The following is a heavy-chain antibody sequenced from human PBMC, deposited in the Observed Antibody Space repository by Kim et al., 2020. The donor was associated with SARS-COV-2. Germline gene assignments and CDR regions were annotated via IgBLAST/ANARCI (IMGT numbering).Heavy chain of an antibody. CDR1: GFTFSNAW. CDR3: TTPDIVAPWTYYFDY. J-gene: IGHJ4*02. D-gene: IGHD5-12*01. V-gene: IGHV3-15*01. CDR2: IKSKTDGGTT. Sequence: GGSLRLSCAASGFTFSNAWMSWVRQAPGKGLEWVGRIKSKTDGGTTDYAAPVKGRFTISRDDSKNTLYLQMNILKTEDTAVYYCTTPDIVAPWTYYFDYWGQGTLVTVSS.